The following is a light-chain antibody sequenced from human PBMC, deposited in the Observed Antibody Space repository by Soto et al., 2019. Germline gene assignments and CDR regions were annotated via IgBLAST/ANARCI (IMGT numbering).Light chain of an antibody. CDR3: SSFTSTSTYV. CDR1: SSDVGGFNC. Sequence: QSVLTQPASVSGSPGQSITISCTGTSSDVGGFNCVSWYQQHPGKAPKLMIYEVNKRPSGVSNRFSGSKSGNTASLTISGLQAEDEADYYCSSFTSTSTYVFGTGTKLTVL. J-gene: IGLJ1*01. CDR2: EVN. V-gene: IGLV2-14*01.